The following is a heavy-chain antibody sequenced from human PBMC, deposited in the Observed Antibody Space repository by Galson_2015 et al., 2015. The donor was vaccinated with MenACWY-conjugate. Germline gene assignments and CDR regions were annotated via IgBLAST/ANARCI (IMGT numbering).Heavy chain of an antibody. CDR3: ARAYRDDCSNRNWFDP. Sequence: SLRLSCAASGFTFSSYAMHWVRQAPGKGLEWVANTNQDGSEKHYVDSVKGRFTISRDNAKNSLYLQMNSLRAEDTAVYYCARAYRDDCSNRNWFDPWGQGTLVTVSS. CDR1: GFTFSSYA. V-gene: IGHV3-7*03. CDR2: TNQDGSEK. J-gene: IGHJ5*02. D-gene: IGHD4-11*01.